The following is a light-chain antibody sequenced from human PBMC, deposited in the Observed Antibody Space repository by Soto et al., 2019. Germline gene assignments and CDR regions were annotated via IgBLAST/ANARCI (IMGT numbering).Light chain of an antibody. J-gene: IGKJ4*01. Sequence: EIVLTQSPGTLSLSPGERATRSCRASQSGSSNYFPWYQQNPGQAPRLLIYGASNRDTGIPDRFSGSGSGTDFTLTISRLEPEDLAVYYCQHYGNSPPVTFGGGTKVEIK. V-gene: IGKV3-20*01. CDR2: GAS. CDR1: QSGSSNY. CDR3: QHYGNSPPVT.